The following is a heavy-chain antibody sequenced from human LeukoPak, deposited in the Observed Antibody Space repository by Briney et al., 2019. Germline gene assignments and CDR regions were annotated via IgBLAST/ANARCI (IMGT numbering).Heavy chain of an antibody. CDR1: GFTFSSYA. J-gene: IGHJ4*02. D-gene: IGHD4-17*01. V-gene: IGHV3-23*01. CDR3: AKGRWAVTTPIPFDF. CDR2: IGGSGDST. Sequence: GGSLRLSCAASGFTFSSYAMNWVRQAPGKGLEWVSGIGGSGDSTYYADSVKGRFTISRDNSKNTLYLEMNSLRAKDTAVYYCAKGRWAVTTPIPFDFWGQGTLVTVSS.